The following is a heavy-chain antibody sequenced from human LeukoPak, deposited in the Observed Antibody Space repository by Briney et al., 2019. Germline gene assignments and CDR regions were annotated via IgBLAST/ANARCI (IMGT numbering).Heavy chain of an antibody. CDR1: GFTFSSYG. J-gene: IGHJ4*02. Sequence: GGSLRLSCAASGFTFSSYGMSWVRQAPGKGLEWVSAISGSGGSTYYADSVKGRFTISRDNSKNTLYLQMNSLRAEDTAVYYCAKKSGLRFLEWLPYYFDYWGQGTLVTVSS. CDR3: AKKSGLRFLEWLPYYFDY. D-gene: IGHD3-3*01. CDR2: ISGSGGST. V-gene: IGHV3-23*01.